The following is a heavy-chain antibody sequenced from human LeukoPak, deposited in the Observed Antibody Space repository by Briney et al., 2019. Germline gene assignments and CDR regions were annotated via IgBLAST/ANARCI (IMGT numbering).Heavy chain of an antibody. CDR1: GGSFSGYY. V-gene: IGHV4-34*01. D-gene: IGHD2-15*01. CDR3: ARGQDSSRYHYYYMDV. CDR2: INHSGST. J-gene: IGHJ6*03. Sequence: SETLSLTCAVYGGSFSGYYWSWIRQPPGKGLEWIGEINHSGSTNYNPSLKSRVTISVDTSKNQFSLKLSSVTAADTAVYYCARGQDSSRYHYYYMDVWGKGTTVTVSS.